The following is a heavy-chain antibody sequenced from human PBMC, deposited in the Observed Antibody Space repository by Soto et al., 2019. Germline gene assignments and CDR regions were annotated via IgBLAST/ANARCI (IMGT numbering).Heavy chain of an antibody. V-gene: IGHV4-39*01. J-gene: IGHJ5*02. CDR3: ASCFGWFDP. CDR1: GDSVCRSTYH. D-gene: IGHD2-15*01. Sequence: SETLSPRCTVTGDSVCRSTYHCGWIRRPPGKGLEWMRRLHYSEPTYYNPSPHSRVPISVATSRNQSSLKLTSVTAADPAVYYGASCFGWFDPWGQGTLVTVSS. CDR2: LHYSEPT.